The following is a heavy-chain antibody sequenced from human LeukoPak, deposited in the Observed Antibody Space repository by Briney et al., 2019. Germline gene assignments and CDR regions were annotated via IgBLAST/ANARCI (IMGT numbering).Heavy chain of an antibody. Sequence: GGSLRLSCAASGFTFSSYWMHWVRHAPGKGLVWVSNINSDGTTTTYADSVKGRFTISRDNAKNTLYLQMNSLRAEDTAVYYCARAPEDYWGQGTLVTVSS. V-gene: IGHV3-74*01. CDR2: INSDGTTT. J-gene: IGHJ4*02. CDR3: ARAPEDY. CDR1: GFTFSSYW.